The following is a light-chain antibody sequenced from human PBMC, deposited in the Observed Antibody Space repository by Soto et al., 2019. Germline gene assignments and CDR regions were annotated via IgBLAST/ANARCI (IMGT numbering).Light chain of an antibody. CDR1: QSVNNNY. V-gene: IGKV3-20*01. Sequence: EIVLTQSPGTLSLSPGXRATLSCRASQSVNNNYLAWYQQKPGQAPRLLIYGASMRATGIPDKFGGSGSGTDFTLTISRLEPEDFAMYYCQQYGSSPRTFGQGTKVDTK. CDR3: QQYGSSPRT. J-gene: IGKJ1*01. CDR2: GAS.